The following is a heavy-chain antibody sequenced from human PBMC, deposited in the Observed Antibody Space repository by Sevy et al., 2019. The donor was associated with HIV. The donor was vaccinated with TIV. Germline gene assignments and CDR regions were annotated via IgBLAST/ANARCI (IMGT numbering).Heavy chain of an antibody. CDR1: GFTFSKVW. Sequence: GGSLRLSCAASGFTFSKVWMSWVRQAPGKGLEYVSTLNNNAGNTYYADSVKGRFTVSRDNSKNTLYLQMSSLRAEDTAVYYCVKDLLSGGDWEAFDIWGQGTMVTVSS. CDR3: VKDLLSGGDWEAFDI. CDR2: LNNNAGNT. V-gene: IGHV3-64D*06. J-gene: IGHJ3*02. D-gene: IGHD2-21*02.